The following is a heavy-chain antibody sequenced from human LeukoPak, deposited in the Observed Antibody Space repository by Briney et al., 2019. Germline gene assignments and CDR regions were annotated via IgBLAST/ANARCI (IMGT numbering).Heavy chain of an antibody. CDR2: ISAYNGNT. CDR3: ARDRGYYDFWSGYPHFDY. V-gene: IGHV1-18*01. J-gene: IGHJ4*02. D-gene: IGHD3-3*01. Sequence: ASVKVSCKASGYTFTSYGISWVRQAPGQGLEWMGWISAYNGNTNYAQKLQGRVTMTTDTSTSTAYMELRSPRSDDTAVYYCARDRGYYDFWSGYPHFDYWGQGTLVTVSS. CDR1: GYTFTSYG.